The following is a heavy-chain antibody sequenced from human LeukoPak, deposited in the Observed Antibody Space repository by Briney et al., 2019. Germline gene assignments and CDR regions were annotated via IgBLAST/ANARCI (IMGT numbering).Heavy chain of an antibody. Sequence: GGPLRLSCAAPGITFSSFGMHWVRQAPGKGLEWVAFIWYDGSNKYYADSVKGRFTISRDNSKNTLYLQMNSLRAEDTAVYYCARDGTVTAGPFDPWGRGTLVTVSS. CDR1: GITFSSFG. CDR2: IWYDGSNK. CDR3: ARDGTVTAGPFDP. V-gene: IGHV3-33*01. J-gene: IGHJ5*02. D-gene: IGHD4-11*01.